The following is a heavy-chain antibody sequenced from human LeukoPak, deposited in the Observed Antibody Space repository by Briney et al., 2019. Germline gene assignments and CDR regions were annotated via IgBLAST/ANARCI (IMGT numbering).Heavy chain of an antibody. J-gene: IGHJ4*02. CDR3: ARGPREIAVAGPSSLFDY. CDR2: IYYSGST. Sequence: PSETLSLTCTVSGGSISSYYWSWIRQPPGKGLEWIGYIYYSGSTNYNPSLKSRVTISVDTSKNQFSLKLSSVTAADTAVYYCARGPREIAVAGPSSLFDYWGQGTLVTVSS. V-gene: IGHV4-59*12. D-gene: IGHD6-19*01. CDR1: GGSISSYY.